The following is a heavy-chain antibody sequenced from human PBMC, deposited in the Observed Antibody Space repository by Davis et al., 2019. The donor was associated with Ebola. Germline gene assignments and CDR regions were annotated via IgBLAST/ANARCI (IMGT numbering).Heavy chain of an antibody. V-gene: IGHV4-31*02. CDR1: GFTFSSYA. J-gene: IGHJ3*02. D-gene: IGHD3-22*01. CDR3: ARDVYYDSSGYPTSSAYAFDI. Sequence: LRLSCAASGFTFSSYAMSWIRQHPGKGLEWIGYIYYSGSTYYNPSLKSRVTISVDTSKNQFSLKLSSVTAADTAVYYCARDVYYDSSGYPTSSAYAFDIWGQGTMVTVSS. CDR2: IYYSGST.